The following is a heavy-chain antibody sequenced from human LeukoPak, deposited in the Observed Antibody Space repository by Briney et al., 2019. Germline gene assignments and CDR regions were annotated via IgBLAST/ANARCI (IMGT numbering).Heavy chain of an antibody. J-gene: IGHJ6*02. CDR3: ARDSNIVAVPAATYYYYYGMDV. CDR1: GYTLTSYG. D-gene: IGHD2-2*01. CDR2: ISAYNGNT. V-gene: IGHV1-18*01. Sequence: ASVKVSCKASGYTLTSYGITWVRQAPGQGLEWMGWISAYNGNTNYAQKLQGRVTMTTDTSTSTAYMELRSLRSDDTAVYYCARDSNIVAVPAATYYYYYGMDVWGQGTTVTVSS.